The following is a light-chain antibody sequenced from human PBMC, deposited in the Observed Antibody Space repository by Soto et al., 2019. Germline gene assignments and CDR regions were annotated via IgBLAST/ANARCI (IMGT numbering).Light chain of an antibody. CDR1: ESVGDY. Sequence: EIVLTQSPGALSLSPGERATLSCWASESVGDYLAWYQQKPGQAPRLLIYGATKRTSGTPDRFSGSGSGTDFILTISRLEPEDFAVYYCQQYDRSPWTFGQGTKVDIK. CDR3: QQYDRSPWT. J-gene: IGKJ1*01. V-gene: IGKV3-20*01. CDR2: GAT.